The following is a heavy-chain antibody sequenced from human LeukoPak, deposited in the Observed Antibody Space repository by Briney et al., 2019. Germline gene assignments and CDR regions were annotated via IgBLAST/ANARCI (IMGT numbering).Heavy chain of an antibody. J-gene: IGHJ4*02. CDR3: AREMNGTLGLLLGY. D-gene: IGHD2-15*01. CDR1: GFTFDDYA. CDR2: ISWNSGSI. Sequence: GRSLRLSCAASGFTFDDYAMHWVRQAPGKGLEWVSGISWNSGSIGYADSVKGRFTISRDNAKNSLYLQMNSLRAEDTAVYYCAREMNGTLGLLLGYWGQGTLVTVSS. V-gene: IGHV3-9*01.